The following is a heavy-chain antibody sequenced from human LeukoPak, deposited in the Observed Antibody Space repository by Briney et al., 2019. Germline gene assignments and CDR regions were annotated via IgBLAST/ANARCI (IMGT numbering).Heavy chain of an antibody. CDR1: GGSIDSTNY. CDR2: IAHDGTR. J-gene: IGHJ4*02. D-gene: IGHD3-3*01. V-gene: IGHV4-4*02. CDR3: TRENRPFCPFAF. Sequence: SETLSLTCGVSGGSIDSTNYWSWVRPAPGKGLEWIGEIAHDGTRNYNPSLWSRVAMSFDRANNYFSLSLTAVTAADTALYYRTRENRPFCPFAFWGQGVMVTVSS.